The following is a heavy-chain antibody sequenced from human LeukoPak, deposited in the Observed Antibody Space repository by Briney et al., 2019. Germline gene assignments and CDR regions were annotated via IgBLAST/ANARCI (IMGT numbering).Heavy chain of an antibody. Sequence: ASVKVSCKASGDTFTSYAISWVRQAPGQGLEWMGRINPILGIANYAQKFQGRVTITANTSTSTAYMELSSLGSEDTAVYYCARNSFVDTAMVALVGMDVWGQGTTVTVSS. CDR1: GDTFTSYA. CDR3: ARNSFVDTAMVALVGMDV. V-gene: IGHV1-69*04. CDR2: INPILGIA. J-gene: IGHJ6*02. D-gene: IGHD5-18*01.